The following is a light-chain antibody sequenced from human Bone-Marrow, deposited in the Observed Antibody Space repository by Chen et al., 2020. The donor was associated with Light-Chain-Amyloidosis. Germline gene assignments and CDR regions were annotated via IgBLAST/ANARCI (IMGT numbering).Light chain of an antibody. CDR1: SGINVGTYR. Sequence: QAVLTQPSSLSASPGASASLTCTLRSGINVGTYRIYWYQQKPGSPPQHLLRYKSDSDKQQGSGVPSRFSGSKDASANAGIFLISGLQSEDEADYYCMIWHSSAWVFGGGTKLTVL. CDR2: YKSDSDK. V-gene: IGLV5-45*03. CDR3: MIWHSSAWV. J-gene: IGLJ3*02.